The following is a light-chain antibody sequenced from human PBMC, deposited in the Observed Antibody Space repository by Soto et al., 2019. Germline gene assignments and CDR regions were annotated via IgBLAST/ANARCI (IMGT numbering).Light chain of an antibody. CDR2: AAS. Sequence: DIQMTQSPSSLSASVGDRVTITCRASQSISSYLNWYQQKPGKAPKLLIYAASSLQSGVPSRFSGSGSGTDFTLTISSLQPEDFVTYYCQQSYSTPITFVGGTKVDIK. J-gene: IGKJ4*01. CDR3: QQSYSTPIT. CDR1: QSISSY. V-gene: IGKV1-39*01.